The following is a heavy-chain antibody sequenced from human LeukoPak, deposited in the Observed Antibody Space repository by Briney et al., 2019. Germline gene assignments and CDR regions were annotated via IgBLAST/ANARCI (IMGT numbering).Heavy chain of an antibody. J-gene: IGHJ5*02. D-gene: IGHD2-2*01. V-gene: IGHV4-39*07. CDR1: GDSISTTSYF. Sequence: PSETLSLTCTVCGDSISTTSYFWAWIRQPPGGGLEWIASIYYSGTTYYKSSLKSRVTISIERTKNQFYLNLRSLTAADTALYFCARVYSSTHNWFDTWGQGTQVTVSS. CDR3: ARVYSSTHNWFDT. CDR2: IYYSGTT.